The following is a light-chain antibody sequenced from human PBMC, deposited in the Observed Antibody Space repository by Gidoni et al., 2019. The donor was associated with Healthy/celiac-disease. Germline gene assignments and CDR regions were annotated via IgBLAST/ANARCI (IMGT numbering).Light chain of an antibody. CDR3: QQYGSSPLLT. CDR2: GAS. CDR1: QSVSSSY. V-gene: IGKV3-20*01. J-gene: IGKJ4*01. Sequence: EIVLTQSPGTLSLSPGERATLSCRASQSVSSSYLAWYQQKPGQAPRPLIYGASSSATGIPDRFSGSGSGTDFTLTISRLEPEEFAVYYCQQYGSSPLLTFGGGTKVEIK.